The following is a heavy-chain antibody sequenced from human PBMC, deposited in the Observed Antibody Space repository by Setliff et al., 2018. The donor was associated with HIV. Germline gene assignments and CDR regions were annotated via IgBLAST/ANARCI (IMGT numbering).Heavy chain of an antibody. D-gene: IGHD2-2*01. J-gene: IGHJ4*02. V-gene: IGHV1-3*01. CDR3: ARFSSVYAAIDN. CDR2: IHPGNDNR. CDR1: GYTFNSYL. Sequence: ASVKVSCKASGYTFNSYLVYWVRPAPGQRLEWMGWIHPGNDNREYWQRFQGRLTMTRDSSASMVYMELNSLTCEDTAVYFCARFSSVYAAIDNWGPGTLVTVSS.